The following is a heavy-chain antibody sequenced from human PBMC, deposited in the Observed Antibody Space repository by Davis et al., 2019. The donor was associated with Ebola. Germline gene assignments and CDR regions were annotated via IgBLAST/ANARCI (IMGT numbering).Heavy chain of an antibody. D-gene: IGHD6-6*01. J-gene: IGHJ6*02. CDR1: GYSFTSYW. V-gene: IGHV5-10-1*01. CDR3: ARHRYSSSSHYYYYGMDV. CDR2: IDPSDSYT. Sequence: GESLKISCKGSGYSFTSYWISWVRQMPGKGLEWMGRIDPSDSYTNYSPSFQGHVTISADKSISTAYLQWSSLKASDTAMYYCARHRYSSSSHYYYYGMDVWGQGTTVTVSS.